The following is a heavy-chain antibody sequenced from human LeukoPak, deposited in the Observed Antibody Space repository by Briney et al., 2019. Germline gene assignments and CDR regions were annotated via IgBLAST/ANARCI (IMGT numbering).Heavy chain of an antibody. CDR1: GYKFTNYW. Sequence: GESLKVSCKGSGYKFTNYWIAWVRQMPGQGLEWLGIIYPRDSDTRYSPSFQGQVSISVDTSIDTAYLQWSSLKASDTAMYYCARQTEQQLVLDWGQGTLVTVSS. V-gene: IGHV5-51*01. J-gene: IGHJ4*02. CDR3: ARQTEQQLVLD. CDR2: IYPRDSDT. D-gene: IGHD6-13*01.